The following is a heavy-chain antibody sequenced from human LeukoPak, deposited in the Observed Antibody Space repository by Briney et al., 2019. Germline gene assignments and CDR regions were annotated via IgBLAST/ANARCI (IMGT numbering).Heavy chain of an antibody. CDR1: GGSISSYY. CDR3: ARDPTPVGITGPPDAFDI. CDR2: IYYSGST. J-gene: IGHJ3*02. D-gene: IGHD1-20*01. V-gene: IGHV4-59*01. Sequence: SETLSLTCTVSGGSISSYYWSWIRQPPGKGLEWIGYIYYSGSTNYNPSLKSRVTISVDTSKNQFSLKLSSVTAADTAVYYCARDPTPVGITGPPDAFDIWGQGTMVTVSS.